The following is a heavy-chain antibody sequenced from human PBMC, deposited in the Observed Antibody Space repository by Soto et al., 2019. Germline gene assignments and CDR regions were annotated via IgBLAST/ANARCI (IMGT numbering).Heavy chain of an antibody. D-gene: IGHD6-13*01. CDR2: IKQDGSEI. Sequence: EVQLVESGGGLVQPGGSLRLSCAASGFTFSDEWMSWVRQAPGKGLEWVGNIKQDGSEIYYLDSVKGRFTISRDNAENSLYLQMNSLRGDDTAVYYCATIAAVRFHYWGQGTLVTVSS. CDR3: ATIAAVRFHY. J-gene: IGHJ4*02. V-gene: IGHV3-7*02. CDR1: GFTFSDEW.